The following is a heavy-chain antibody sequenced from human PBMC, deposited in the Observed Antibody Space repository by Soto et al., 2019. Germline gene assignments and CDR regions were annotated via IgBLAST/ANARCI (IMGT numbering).Heavy chain of an antibody. CDR1: GDSISSGGYS. CDR2: IDRSGST. D-gene: IGHD3-3*01. J-gene: IGHJ6*02. CDR3: DRDGAWSGFGV. Sequence: SETLSLTCAVSGDSISSGGYSWSWIRQPPGKGLEWVGYIDRSGSTYYNPSLKSRVTISAGRSNNRFSLILNSVTAADTAVYFCDRDGAWSGFGVWGQGTTVTVSS. V-gene: IGHV4-30-2*01.